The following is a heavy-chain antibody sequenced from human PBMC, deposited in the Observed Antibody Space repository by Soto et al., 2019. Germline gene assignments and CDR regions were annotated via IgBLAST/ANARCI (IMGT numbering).Heavy chain of an antibody. CDR1: GDSVSSDITS. CDR2: TYYRSKWFH. J-gene: IGHJ3*01. V-gene: IGHV6-1*01. Sequence: QGQLQQSGPGLVKPSQTLSLTCAISGDSVSSDITSWNWIRQSPSRGLEWLGRTYYRSKWFHDYAASVKSRSTIHPDTSTNQFSLELNSRTPEDTAVYYCARGNALDVWGQGTVVTVSS. CDR3: ARGNALDV. D-gene: IGHD3-10*01.